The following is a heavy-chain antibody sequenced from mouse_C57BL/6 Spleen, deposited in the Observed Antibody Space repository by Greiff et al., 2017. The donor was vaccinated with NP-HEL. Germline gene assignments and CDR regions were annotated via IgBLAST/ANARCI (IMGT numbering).Heavy chain of an antibody. CDR2: ISDGGSYT. J-gene: IGHJ2*01. D-gene: IGHD1-1*01. CDR3: ARDRSTTVVDYFDY. Sequence: EVQGVESGGGLVKPGGSLKLSCAASGFTFSSYAMSWVRQTPEKRLEWVATISDGGSYTYYPDNVKGRFTISRDNAKNNLYLQMSHLKSEDTAMYYCARDRSTTVVDYFDYWGQGTTLTVSS. V-gene: IGHV5-4*01. CDR1: GFTFSSYA.